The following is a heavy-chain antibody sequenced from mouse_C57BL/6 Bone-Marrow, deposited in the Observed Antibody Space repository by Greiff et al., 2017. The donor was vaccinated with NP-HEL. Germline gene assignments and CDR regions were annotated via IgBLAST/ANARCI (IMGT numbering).Heavy chain of an antibody. CDR2: IYPGDGDT. D-gene: IGHD1-1*01. CDR3: ARYYGSNNYFDY. CDR1: GYAFSSSW. V-gene: IGHV1-82*01. J-gene: IGHJ2*01. Sequence: QVQLKQSGPELVKPGASVKISCKASGYAFSSSWMNWVKQRPGKGLEWIGRIYPGDGDTNYNGKFKGKATLTADKSSSTAYMQLSSLTSEDSAVYFCARYYGSNNYFDYWGQGTTLTVSS.